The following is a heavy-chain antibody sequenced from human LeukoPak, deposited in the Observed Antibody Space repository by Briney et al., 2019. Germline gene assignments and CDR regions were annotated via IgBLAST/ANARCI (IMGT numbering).Heavy chain of an antibody. CDR2: INPKSGDT. CDR3: ARRCSGGSCSGAFDI. J-gene: IGHJ3*02. CDR1: GYTFTGHY. D-gene: IGHD2-15*01. Sequence: ASVKVSCKASGYTFTGHYMHWVRQAPGQGLEWMGWINPKSGDTNYAQKFQGSVTMTRDTSISTAYMELSSLRSDDTVVYYCARRCSGGSCSGAFDIWGQGTMVTVSS. V-gene: IGHV1-2*02.